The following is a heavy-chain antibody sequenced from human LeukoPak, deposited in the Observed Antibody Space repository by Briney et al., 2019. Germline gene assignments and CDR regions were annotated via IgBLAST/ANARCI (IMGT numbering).Heavy chain of an antibody. J-gene: IGHJ6*02. CDR3: ARDGAAAGVPFRHYYYYYGMDV. CDR2: IGSNVVST. Sequence: GESLRLSCAASGFTFSSYAMTWVRQAPGKGLEWVSAIGSNVVSTYYADSVKGRFTISRDNSKNTLFLQMNSLRAEDTAVYYCARDGAAAGVPFRHYYYYYGMDVWGQGTTVTVSS. D-gene: IGHD6-13*01. CDR1: GFTFSSYA. V-gene: IGHV3-23*01.